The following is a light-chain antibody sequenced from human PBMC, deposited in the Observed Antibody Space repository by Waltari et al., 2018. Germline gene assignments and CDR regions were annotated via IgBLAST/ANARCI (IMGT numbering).Light chain of an antibody. J-gene: IGKJ4*01. CDR2: DAS. CDR1: QGISSA. CDR3: QQFNSYPFLT. V-gene: IGKV1-13*02. Sequence: AIQLTQSPSSLSASVGDRVTITCRASQGISSALAWYQQKPGKAPKLLIYDASSLESGVPSRFSGSGSGTDFTLTISSLQPEDLATYYCQQFNSYPFLTFGGGTKVEIK.